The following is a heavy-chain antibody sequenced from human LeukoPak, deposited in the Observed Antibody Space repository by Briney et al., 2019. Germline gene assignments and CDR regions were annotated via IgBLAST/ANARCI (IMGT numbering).Heavy chain of an antibody. CDR2: MNPNRGNT. D-gene: IGHD3-22*01. CDR3: ARVPYDSSGYYLADAFDI. J-gene: IGHJ3*02. V-gene: IGHV1-8*01. Sequence: ASVKVSCKASGYTFTSYDINWVRQATGQGVEWMGWMNPNRGNTGYAQKFQGRVTMTRNTSISTAYMELSSLRSEDTAVYYCARVPYDSSGYYLADAFDIWGQGTMVTVSS. CDR1: GYTFTSYD.